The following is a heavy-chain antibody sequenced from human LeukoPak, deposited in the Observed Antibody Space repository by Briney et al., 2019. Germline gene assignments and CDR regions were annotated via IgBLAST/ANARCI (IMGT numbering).Heavy chain of an antibody. J-gene: IGHJ4*02. Sequence: PSETLSLTCAVYGGSFSGYYWSWIRQPPGKGLEWIGYIYYSGSANYNPSLKSRVTTSVDTSKNQFSLKLGSVTAADTAVYYCARHYYHCSGGSCAEGFDYWGQGTLVTVSS. D-gene: IGHD2-15*01. V-gene: IGHV4-59*08. CDR2: IYYSGSA. CDR3: ARHYYHCSGGSCAEGFDY. CDR1: GGSFSGYY.